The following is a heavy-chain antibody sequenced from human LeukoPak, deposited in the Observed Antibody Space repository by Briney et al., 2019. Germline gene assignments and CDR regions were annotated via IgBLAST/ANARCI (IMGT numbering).Heavy chain of an antibody. D-gene: IGHD7-27*01. CDR3: ARDWGTYFDY. Sequence: ASVKVSCKASGYTFTSYDFNWVRQATGQRPEWMGWMSPNSGDTGYAQKFQDRVTMTRNTSISTAYMELSSLRSDDTAVYYCARDWGTYFDYWGQGTLVTVSS. CDR1: GYTFTSYD. V-gene: IGHV1-8*01. J-gene: IGHJ4*02. CDR2: MSPNSGDT.